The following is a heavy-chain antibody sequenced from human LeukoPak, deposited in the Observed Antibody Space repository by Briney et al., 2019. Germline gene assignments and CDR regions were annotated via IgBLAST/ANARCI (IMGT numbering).Heavy chain of an antibody. J-gene: IGHJ4*02. V-gene: IGHV1-69*04. Sequence: GASVKVSRKASGGTFSSYAISWVRQAPGQGLEWMGRIIPILGIANYAQKFQGRVTITADKSTSTAYMELSSLRSEDTAVYYCASRGGYYDSSGYELDYWGQGTLVTVSS. CDR1: GGTFSSYA. CDR3: ASRGGYYDSSGYELDY. D-gene: IGHD3-22*01. CDR2: IIPILGIA.